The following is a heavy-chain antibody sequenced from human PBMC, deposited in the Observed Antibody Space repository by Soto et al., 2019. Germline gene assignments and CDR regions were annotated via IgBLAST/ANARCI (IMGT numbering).Heavy chain of an antibody. D-gene: IGHD5-12*01. Sequence: QITLKESGPTLVKPTQTLTLTRTYSGFSLSSSGVGMGWIRQPPGKALEWLALMYWDDDKRYSPSLKSRLTITKDTSKNQVVLTMTNMDPVDTATYYCAHVYGGYDNFDYWGQGTLVTVSS. V-gene: IGHV2-5*02. CDR1: GFSLSSSGVG. J-gene: IGHJ4*02. CDR2: MYWDDDK. CDR3: AHVYGGYDNFDY.